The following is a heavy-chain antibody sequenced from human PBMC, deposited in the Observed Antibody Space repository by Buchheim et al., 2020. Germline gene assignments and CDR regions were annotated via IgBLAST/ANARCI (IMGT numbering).Heavy chain of an antibody. J-gene: IGHJ1*01. V-gene: IGHV3-48*01. Sequence: EVQLVESGGGLVQPGGSLRLSCAASGFTFSSYSMNWVRQAPGKGLEWISYISSSSRTIYYADSVKGRFTISRDNAKNSLYLQMNSLRAEDTAVYYCARPPDYGGKWGAEYFQHWGQGTL. D-gene: IGHD4-23*01. CDR3: ARPPDYGGKWGAEYFQH. CDR1: GFTFSSYS. CDR2: ISSSSRTI.